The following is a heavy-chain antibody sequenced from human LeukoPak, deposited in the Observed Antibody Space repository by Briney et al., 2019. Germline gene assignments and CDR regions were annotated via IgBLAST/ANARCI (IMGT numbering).Heavy chain of an antibody. D-gene: IGHD3-3*01. V-gene: IGHV4-59*01. CDR3: ARGASRGYDFWSGYPKAYNWFDP. J-gene: IGHJ5*02. Sequence: NPSETLSLTCTVSGGSISSYYWSWIRQPPGKGLEWIGYIYYSGSTNYNPSLKSRVTISVDTSKNQFSLKLSSVTAADTAVYYCARGASRGYDFWSGYPKAYNWFDPWGQGTLVTVSS. CDR2: IYYSGST. CDR1: GGSISSYY.